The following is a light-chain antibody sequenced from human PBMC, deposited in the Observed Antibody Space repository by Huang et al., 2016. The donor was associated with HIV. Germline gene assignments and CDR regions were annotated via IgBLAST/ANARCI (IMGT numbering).Light chain of an antibody. CDR3: HQYYSTPQT. CDR2: CAS. CDR1: QSILHSSNNKNY. J-gene: IGKJ1*01. Sequence: DIVMTQSPDSMTVSLGERATINFKSSQSILHSSNNKNYVSWYQQKPGQPPKLLIYCASTRESGVPDRFSGSGPGTDFTLTISSLQAEDVAVYFCHQYYSTPQTFGQGTKVEIK. V-gene: IGKV4-1*01.